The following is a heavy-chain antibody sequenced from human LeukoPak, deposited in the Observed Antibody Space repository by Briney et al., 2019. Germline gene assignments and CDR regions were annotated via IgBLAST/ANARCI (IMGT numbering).Heavy chain of an antibody. J-gene: IGHJ4*02. Sequence: GGSLRLSCAASGFTFDDYAMHWVRQAPGKGLEWVSHISWNSGSIGYADSVKGRFTISRDNAKNSLYLQMNSLRAEDTALYYCAREKDYYDSSGYIFDYWGQGTLVTVSS. V-gene: IGHV3-9*01. CDR3: AREKDYYDSSGYIFDY. D-gene: IGHD3-22*01. CDR2: ISWNSGSI. CDR1: GFTFDDYA.